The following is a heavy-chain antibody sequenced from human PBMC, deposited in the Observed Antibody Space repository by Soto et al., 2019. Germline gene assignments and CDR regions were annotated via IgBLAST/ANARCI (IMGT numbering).Heavy chain of an antibody. CDR3: ARGYSSSMATHYYGMDV. CDR2: ISYDGSNK. D-gene: IGHD6-6*01. V-gene: IGHV3-30*03. Sequence: GGSLRLSCAASGFTFSSYGMHWVRQAPGKGLEWVAVISYDGSNKYYADSVKGRFTISRDNSKNTLYLQMNSLRAEDTAVYYCARGYSSSMATHYYGMDVWGQGTTVTVSS. J-gene: IGHJ6*02. CDR1: GFTFSSYG.